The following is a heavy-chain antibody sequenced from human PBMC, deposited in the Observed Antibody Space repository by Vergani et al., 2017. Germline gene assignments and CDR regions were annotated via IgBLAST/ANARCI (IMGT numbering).Heavy chain of an antibody. CDR2: IKQDGSEK. V-gene: IGHV3-7*01. CDR1: GFTFSSYW. Sequence: EVQLVESGGGLVQPGGSLRLSCAASGFTFSSYWMSWVRQAPGKGLEWVANIKQDGSEKYYVDSVKGRFTISRDNAKNSLYLQMNSLRAEDTAVYYCARVVGDILTGDPRGYFDYWGQGTLVTVSS. CDR3: ARVVGDILTGDPRGYFDY. D-gene: IGHD3-9*01. J-gene: IGHJ4*02.